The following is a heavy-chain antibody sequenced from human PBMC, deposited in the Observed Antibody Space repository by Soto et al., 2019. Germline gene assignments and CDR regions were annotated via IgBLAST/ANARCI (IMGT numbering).Heavy chain of an antibody. CDR3: ARVRLYYDSSGYYY. V-gene: IGHV1-69*13. J-gene: IGHJ4*02. D-gene: IGHD3-22*01. Sequence: GASVKVSCKASGGTFSSYAISWVRQAPGQGLEWMGGIIPIFGTANYAQKFQGRVTITADESTSTAYMELSSLRSEDTAVYYCARVRLYYDSSGYYYWGQGTLVTVSS. CDR2: IIPIFGTA. CDR1: GGTFSSYA.